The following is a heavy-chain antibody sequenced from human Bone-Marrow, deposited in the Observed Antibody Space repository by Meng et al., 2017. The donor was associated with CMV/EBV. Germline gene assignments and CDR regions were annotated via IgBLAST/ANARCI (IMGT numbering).Heavy chain of an antibody. CDR3: ARGWDDSSDDYYYGMDV. J-gene: IGHJ6*02. CDR1: RNTFTSYY. CDR2: INPTGGNA. V-gene: IGHV1-46*01. D-gene: IGHD3-22*01. Sequence: ASVKVSCKTSRNTFTSYYIHWVRQAPGQGLEWIGIINPTGGNAGYAQKFQGRVTMTRDTSATTVYMELSSLGSDDTAVYYCARGWDDSSDDYYYGMDVWGQGTTVTVSS.